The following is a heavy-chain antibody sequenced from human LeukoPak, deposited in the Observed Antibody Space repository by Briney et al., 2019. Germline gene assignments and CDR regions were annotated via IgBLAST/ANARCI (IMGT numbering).Heavy chain of an antibody. CDR2: IYYSGST. Sequence: SETLSLTCTVSGGSISSSTSGWGWYWGWIRQPPGKGLEWIGSIYYSGSTYYNPSLKGRVTISDDTSKNQFSMNLNSVTAADTAVYYCARDQYMTMIVVAGRYYGMDVWGQGTTVTVSS. J-gene: IGHJ6*02. D-gene: IGHD3-22*01. CDR3: ARDQYMTMIVVAGRYYGMDV. V-gene: IGHV4-39*07. CDR1: GGSISSSTSGWGWY.